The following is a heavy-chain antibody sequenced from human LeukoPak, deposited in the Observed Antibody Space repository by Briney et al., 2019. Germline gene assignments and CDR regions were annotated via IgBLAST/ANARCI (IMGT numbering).Heavy chain of an antibody. J-gene: IGHJ3*02. CDR3: ARGQPDFDWLSSDDAFDI. Sequence: GGSPRLSCAASGFTFSDYYMSWIRQAPGKGLEWVSYISSSGSTIYYADSVKGRFTISRDNAKNSLYLQMNSLRAEDTAVYYCARGQPDFDWLSSDDAFDIWGQGTMVTVSS. V-gene: IGHV3-11*01. D-gene: IGHD3-9*01. CDR1: GFTFSDYY. CDR2: ISSSGSTI.